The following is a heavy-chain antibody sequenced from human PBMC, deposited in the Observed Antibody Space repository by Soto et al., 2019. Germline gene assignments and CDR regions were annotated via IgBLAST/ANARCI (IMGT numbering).Heavy chain of an antibody. V-gene: IGHV3-33*01. CDR2: IWYDGSNK. CDR3: ARGRGYDPYYFDY. Sequence: GGSLRLSCAASGFTFSSYGMHWVRQAPGKGLEWVAVIWYDGSNKYYADSVKGRFTISRDNSKNTLYLQMNSLRAEDTAVYYCARGRGYDPYYFDYWGQGTLVTVSS. CDR1: GFTFSSYG. D-gene: IGHD5-12*01. J-gene: IGHJ4*02.